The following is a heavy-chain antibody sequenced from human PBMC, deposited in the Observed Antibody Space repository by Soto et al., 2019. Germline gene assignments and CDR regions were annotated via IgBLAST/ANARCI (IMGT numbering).Heavy chain of an antibody. V-gene: IGHV4-31*03. D-gene: IGHD2-15*01. CDR1: GGSISSGGYY. J-gene: IGHJ6*02. CDR3: ASFPESYCSGGSCYVGDYYGMDV. CDR2: IYYSGST. Sequence: PSETLSLTCTVSGGSISSGGYYWSWIRQHPGKGLEWIGYIYYSGSTYYNPSLKSRVTISVDTSKNQFSLKLSSVTAADTAVYYCASFPESYCSGGSCYVGDYYGMDVWGQGTTVTVSS.